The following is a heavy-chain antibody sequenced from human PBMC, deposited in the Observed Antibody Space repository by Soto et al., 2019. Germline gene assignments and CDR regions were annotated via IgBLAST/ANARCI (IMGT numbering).Heavy chain of an antibody. J-gene: IGHJ5*02. Sequence: ASVKVSCKASVYTFTSYAMHWVRQAPGQRLEWMGWINAGNGNTKYSQKFQGRVTITRDTSASTAYMELSSLRSEDTAVYYCARDGCSGGSCYWFDPWGQGTLVTVSS. CDR1: VYTFTSYA. CDR3: ARDGCSGGSCYWFDP. V-gene: IGHV1-3*01. CDR2: INAGNGNT. D-gene: IGHD2-15*01.